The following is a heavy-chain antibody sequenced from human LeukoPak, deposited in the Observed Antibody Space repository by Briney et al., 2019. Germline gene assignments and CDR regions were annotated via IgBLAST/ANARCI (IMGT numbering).Heavy chain of an antibody. D-gene: IGHD2-21*02. V-gene: IGHV3-11*01. Sequence: GGSLRLSCAASGFAFSDYYMSWIRQAPGKGLEGVSYISSSGSTIYYGDSVRGRFTISRDNAKNSLYLQINSLRAEATAVYSRARGYCRGDCYSSFAYWGQGTLVTVSS. CDR1: GFAFSDYY. J-gene: IGHJ4*02. CDR3: ARGYCRGDCYSSFAY. CDR2: ISSSGSTI.